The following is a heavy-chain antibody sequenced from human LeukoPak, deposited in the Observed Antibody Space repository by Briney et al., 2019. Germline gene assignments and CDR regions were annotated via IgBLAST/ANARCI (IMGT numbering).Heavy chain of an antibody. CDR3: ATMIAVASPFDY. D-gene: IGHD6-19*01. CDR2: FDPEDGET. Sequence: GASVKVSCKVSGYTLTELSMHWVRQAPGKGLEWMGGFDPEDGETIYAQKFQGRVTMTEDTSTDTAYMELSSPRSEDTAAYYCATMIAVASPFDYWGQGTLVTVSS. V-gene: IGHV1-24*01. CDR1: GYTLTELS. J-gene: IGHJ4*02.